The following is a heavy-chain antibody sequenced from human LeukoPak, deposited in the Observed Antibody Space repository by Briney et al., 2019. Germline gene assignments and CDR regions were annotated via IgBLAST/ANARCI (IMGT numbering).Heavy chain of an antibody. V-gene: IGHV3-74*01. D-gene: IGHD4-23*01. J-gene: IGHJ4*02. CDR1: GFTFSSYW. Sequence: PGGSLRLSCAASGFTFSSYWMHWVRQVPGKGLGLVSHITSDGSGTSFADSVNVRCTISRDNAKQMLYLQMNSLRAEDTAVYFCARDLRGNRDCWGRGTLVTVSS. CDR2: ITSDGSGT. CDR3: ARDLRGNRDC.